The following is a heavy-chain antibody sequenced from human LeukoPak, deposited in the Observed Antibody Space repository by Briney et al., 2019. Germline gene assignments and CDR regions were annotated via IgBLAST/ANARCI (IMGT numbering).Heavy chain of an antibody. J-gene: IGHJ4*02. CDR2: ISSSGSTI. D-gene: IGHD3-3*01. CDR3: ARDPDFWSGYSGGRFDY. CDR1: GFTFSDYY. Sequence: GGSLRLSCAASGFTFSDYYMSWIRQAPGKGLEWVSYISSSGSTIYYADSVKGRFTISRDNAKNSLYLQMNSLRAEDTAVYHCARDPDFWSGYSGGRFDYWGRGTLVTVSS. V-gene: IGHV3-11*01.